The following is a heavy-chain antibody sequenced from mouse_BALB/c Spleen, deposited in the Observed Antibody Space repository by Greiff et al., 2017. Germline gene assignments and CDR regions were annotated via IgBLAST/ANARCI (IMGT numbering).Heavy chain of an antibody. V-gene: IGHV5-6*03. D-gene: IGHD2-3*01. CDR2: ISSGGSYT. CDR3: ARRGDGYYLYAMDD. CDR1: GFTFSSYG. J-gene: IGHJ4*01. Sequence: EVMLVESGGGLVQPGGSLKLSCAASGFTFSSYGMSWVRQTPDKRLEWVATISSGGSYTYYPDSVKGRFTISRDNAKNTLYLQMSSLKSEDTAMYYCARRGDGYYLYAMDDWGQGTAVTVSS.